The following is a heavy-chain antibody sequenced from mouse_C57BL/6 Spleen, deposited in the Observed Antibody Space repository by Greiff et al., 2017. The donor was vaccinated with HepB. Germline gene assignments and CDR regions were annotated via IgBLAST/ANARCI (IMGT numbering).Heavy chain of an antibody. CDR1: GYSFTGYY. V-gene: IGHV1-31*01. CDR2: IYPYNGVS. CDR3: ARDGTTMDFDY. J-gene: IGHJ2*01. D-gene: IGHD1-1*01. Sequence: DVQLQESGPELVKPGASVKISCKASGYSFTGYYMHWVKQSHGNILDWIGYIYPYNGVSSYNQKFKGKATLTVDKSSSTAYMELRSQTSEDSAVYYCARDGTTMDFDYWGQGTTLTVSS.